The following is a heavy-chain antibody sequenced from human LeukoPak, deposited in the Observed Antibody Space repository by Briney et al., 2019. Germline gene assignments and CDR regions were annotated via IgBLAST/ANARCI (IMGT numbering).Heavy chain of an antibody. CDR3: AKQFRGVITYYYYMDV. CDR2: ISSSGSTI. J-gene: IGHJ6*03. D-gene: IGHD3-10*01. V-gene: IGHV3-48*03. CDR1: GFTFSSYE. Sequence: PGGSLRLSCAASGFTFSSYEMNWIRQASGKGLEWVSYISSSGSTIYYADSVKGRFTISRDNAKNSLYLQMNSLRAEDTAVYYCAKQFRGVITYYYYMDVWGKGTTVTISS.